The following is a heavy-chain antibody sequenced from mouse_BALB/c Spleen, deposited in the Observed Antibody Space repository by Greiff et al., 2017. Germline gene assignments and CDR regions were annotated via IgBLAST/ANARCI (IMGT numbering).Heavy chain of an antibody. J-gene: IGHJ3*01. CDR1: GFTFSSFG. D-gene: IGHD1-1*01. Sequence: EVQLVESGGGLVQPGGSRKLSCAASGFTFSSFGMHWVRQAPEKGLEWVAYICSGGSDTYYPDSVKGRFTISRDNAKNTLYLQMSSLKSEDTAMYYCESRPTVVDPFAYWGQGTLVTVSA. CDR3: ESRPTVVDPFAY. CDR2: ICSGGSDT. V-gene: IGHV5-17*02.